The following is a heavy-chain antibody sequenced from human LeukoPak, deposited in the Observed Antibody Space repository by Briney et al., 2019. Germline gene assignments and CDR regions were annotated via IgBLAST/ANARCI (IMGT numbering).Heavy chain of an antibody. CDR2: ISSSSSYI. V-gene: IGHV3-21*01. D-gene: IGHD6-19*01. CDR1: GFTFSSYG. J-gene: IGHJ6*02. Sequence: PGGSLRLSCAASGFTFSSYGMHWVRQAPGKGLEWVSSISSSSSYIYYADSVKGRFTISRDNAKNSLYLQMNSLRAEDTAVYYCAKDGQWLAYYYYGMDVWGQGTTVTVSS. CDR3: AKDGQWLAYYYYGMDV.